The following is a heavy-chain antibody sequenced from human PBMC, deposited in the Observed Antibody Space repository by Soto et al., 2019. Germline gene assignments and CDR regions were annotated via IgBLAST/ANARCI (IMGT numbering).Heavy chain of an antibody. CDR2: IYYSGST. CDR3: ARSCSGSHSGFDI. V-gene: IGHV4-31*03. J-gene: IGHJ3*02. CDR1: GGSIRSGGYY. D-gene: IGHD3-10*02. Sequence: QVQLQESGPGLVKPSQTLSLTCTVSGGSIRSGGYYWTWIRQHPGKGLEWIGYIYYSGSTYYNPSLKSRVIISVDTSKNQFSLKLTSVTAADTAVYYCARSCSGSHSGFDIWGQGTMVTVSS.